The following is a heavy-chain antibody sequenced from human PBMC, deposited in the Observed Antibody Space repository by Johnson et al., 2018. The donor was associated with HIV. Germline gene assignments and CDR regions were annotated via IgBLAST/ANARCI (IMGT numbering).Heavy chain of an antibody. Sequence: QVQLVESGGGVVQPGRSLRLSCAASGFTFSSYAMHWVRQAPGKGLEWVAVISYDGSNKYYADSVKGRFTISRDNSKNTLYLQMKSLRAEDTAVYYCARDVDTSMVTCAFDIWGQGTMVTVSS. V-gene: IGHV3-30-3*01. CDR1: GFTFSSYA. CDR3: ARDVDTSMVTCAFDI. CDR2: ISYDGSNK. D-gene: IGHD5-18*01. J-gene: IGHJ3*02.